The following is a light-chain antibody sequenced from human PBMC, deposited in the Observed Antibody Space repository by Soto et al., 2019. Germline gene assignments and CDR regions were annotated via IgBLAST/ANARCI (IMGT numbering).Light chain of an antibody. CDR3: SSYTSSGTQV. CDR2: DVS. V-gene: IGLV2-14*01. Sequence: QSVLTRPASVSGSPGQSITISCTGTSSDVGGYKYVSWYQQHPGKAPKLMIYDVSNRPSGVSNRFSGSKSGNTASLTISGLQAEDGADYYCSSYTSSGTQVFGTGTKVTVL. J-gene: IGLJ1*01. CDR1: SSDVGGYKY.